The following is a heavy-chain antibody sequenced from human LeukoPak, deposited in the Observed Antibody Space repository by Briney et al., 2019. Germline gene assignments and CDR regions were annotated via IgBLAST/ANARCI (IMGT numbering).Heavy chain of an antibody. Sequence: GGSLGLSCAASGFTFSHYWMHWVRQAPGKGLVWVSRIESDGGRTDYADSLKGRFTISRDNAKNTLYLEMNSLRAEDTAVYYCARVGHCSSTDCFIDYWGQGTLVTVSS. V-gene: IGHV3-74*01. CDR3: ARVGHCSSTDCFIDY. D-gene: IGHD2-2*01. CDR2: IESDGGRT. J-gene: IGHJ4*02. CDR1: GFTFSHYW.